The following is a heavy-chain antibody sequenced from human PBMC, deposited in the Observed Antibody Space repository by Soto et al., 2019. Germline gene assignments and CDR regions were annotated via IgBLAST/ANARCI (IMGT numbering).Heavy chain of an antibody. V-gene: IGHV1-18*01. CDR3: VRACSSTSCLKWFDP. D-gene: IGHD2-2*01. Sequence: ASVKVSCKASGYTFTSYGISWVRQVPGQGLEWMGWISAYNGNTNYAQKLQGRVTMTTDTSTSTAYMELRSLRSDDTAVYYCVRACSSTSCLKWFDPWGQGTLVNVSS. CDR2: ISAYNGNT. J-gene: IGHJ5*02. CDR1: GYTFTSYG.